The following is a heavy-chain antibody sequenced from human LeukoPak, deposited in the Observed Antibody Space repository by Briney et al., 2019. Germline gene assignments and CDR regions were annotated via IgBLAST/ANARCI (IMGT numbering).Heavy chain of an antibody. CDR2: ISPMGDIL. D-gene: IGHD2-21*02. V-gene: IGHV3-23*01. Sequence: GGCLTLACLAARFTFSRHCMNWVRQAPGDGMEWAGGISPMGDILYYADSVKGHFTISRDNFKNTVYLQMNSLRAEDTAVYYCAKDVAYCGGDCYDNDAFDIWGQGTMVTVSS. CDR1: RFTFSRHC. J-gene: IGHJ3*02. CDR3: AKDVAYCGGDCYDNDAFDI.